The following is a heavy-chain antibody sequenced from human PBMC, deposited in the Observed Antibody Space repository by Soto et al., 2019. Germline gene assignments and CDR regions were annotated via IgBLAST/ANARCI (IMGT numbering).Heavy chain of an antibody. Sequence: EVQLLESGGGLVQPGGSLGLSCAASGFTFSSYAMSWFRQAPGKGLEWVSTIRGRGLTIYLADSVKGWFTISRDNPKSTLHLQMNSLRAEDTAVYYCAKEGATSLYYFDYWGQGTMVSVSS. D-gene: IGHD5-12*01. V-gene: IGHV3-23*01. CDR3: AKEGATSLYYFDY. CDR2: IRGRGLTI. J-gene: IGHJ4*02. CDR1: GFTFSSYA.